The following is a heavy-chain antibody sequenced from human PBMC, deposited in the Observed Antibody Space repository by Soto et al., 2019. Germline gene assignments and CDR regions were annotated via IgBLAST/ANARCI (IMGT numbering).Heavy chain of an antibody. Sequence: GASVKVSCKASGGTFSSYAISWVRQAPGQGLDWMGGMNPNIGNTGYAQKFQGRVTMTRNTSISTAYMELSSLRSEDTAVYYCARHNEDSSGFYYYYYGMDVWGQGTTVTVSS. CDR3: ARHNEDSSGFYYYYYGMDV. J-gene: IGHJ6*02. CDR2: MNPNIGNT. CDR1: GGTFSSYA. V-gene: IGHV1-8*02. D-gene: IGHD6-19*01.